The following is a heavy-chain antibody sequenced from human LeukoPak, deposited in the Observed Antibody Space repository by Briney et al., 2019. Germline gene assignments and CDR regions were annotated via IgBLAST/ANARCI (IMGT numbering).Heavy chain of an antibody. Sequence: SETLSLTCTVSGDSIGSYFWSWIRQSPGKGLEWIGHIHHSGSTNYNPSLKSRVTISIDTSKNQFSLKLTSVTSADTAVYYCARDGPAYTSRWYDYYYGLDVWGQGTTVTVSS. D-gene: IGHD2-2*01. CDR2: IHHSGST. V-gene: IGHV4-59*01. CDR3: ARDGPAYTSRWYDYYYGLDV. CDR1: GDSIGSYF. J-gene: IGHJ6*02.